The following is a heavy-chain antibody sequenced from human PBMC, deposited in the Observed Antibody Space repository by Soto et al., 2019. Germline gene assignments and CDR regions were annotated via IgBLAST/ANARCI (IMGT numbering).Heavy chain of an antibody. J-gene: IGHJ4*02. V-gene: IGHV1-46*04. CDR3: ARGLGRFGSEGLGFDF. Sequence: ASVKVSCKASGYTFTNYYMHWVRQAPGQGLEWMGIINPNGGFTTYAQTLEGRVIVTRDTSTSTLYMEMSSLKSEDTAVYYCARGLGRFGSEGLGFDFWGQGPLVTVSS. CDR2: INPNGGFT. D-gene: IGHD3-10*01. CDR1: GYTFTNYY.